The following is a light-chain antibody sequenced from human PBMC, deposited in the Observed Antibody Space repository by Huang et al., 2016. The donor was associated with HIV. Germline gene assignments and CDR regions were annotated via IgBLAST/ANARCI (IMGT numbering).Light chain of an antibody. V-gene: IGKV2-28*01. Sequence: DLVMTQSPLSLSVTPGEPASISCRSSQSLLHSNGNNYLDWYLQRPGQSPQLLIYLGSYRASCVPDRFNVSESGADFTLKIRRVEAGDVGVYYCMQALQTPRTFGQGTKVEIK. CDR3: MQALQTPRT. CDR1: QSLLHSNGNNY. CDR2: LGS. J-gene: IGKJ1*01.